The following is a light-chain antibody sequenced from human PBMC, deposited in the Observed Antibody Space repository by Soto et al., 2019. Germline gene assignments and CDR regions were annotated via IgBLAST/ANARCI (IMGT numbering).Light chain of an antibody. V-gene: IGKV1-5*03. J-gene: IGKJ3*01. CDR3: QQYNSGGFT. CDR1: QSISSW. CDR2: KAS. Sequence: DIRMTQSPSTLSASVGDRVTITCRASQSISSWLAWYQQKPGKAPKLLIYKASSLESGVPSRFGGSGSGTEFTLTISSLQPDDFATYYCQQYNSGGFTFGPGTKVDIK.